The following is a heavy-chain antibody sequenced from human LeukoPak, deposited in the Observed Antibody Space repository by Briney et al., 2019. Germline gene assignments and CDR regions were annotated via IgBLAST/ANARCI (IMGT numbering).Heavy chain of an antibody. J-gene: IGHJ4*02. CDR2: ISYDGSNK. Sequence: GGSLRLSCAASGFTFSSYAMHWVRQAPGKGLEWVAVISYDGSNKYYADSVKGRFTISRDNSKNTLYLQMNSLRAEDTAGYYCARDKYSGSYLFDYWGQGTLVTVSS. CDR1: GFTFSSYA. D-gene: IGHD1-26*01. V-gene: IGHV3-30-3*01. CDR3: ARDKYSGSYLFDY.